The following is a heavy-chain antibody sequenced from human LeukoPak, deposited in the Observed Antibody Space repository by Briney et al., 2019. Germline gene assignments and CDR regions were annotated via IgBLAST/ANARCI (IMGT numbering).Heavy chain of an antibody. CDR2: TYYRSKWYN. Sequence: SQTLSLTCAISGDSVSSNSAAWNWIRQSPSRGLEWLGRTYYRSKWYNDYAVSVKSRITINPDTSKNQSSLQLNSVTPEDTAVYYCARNYDILTPIAFDIWGQGTMVTVSS. D-gene: IGHD3-9*01. CDR1: GDSVSSNSAA. V-gene: IGHV6-1*01. CDR3: ARNYDILTPIAFDI. J-gene: IGHJ3*02.